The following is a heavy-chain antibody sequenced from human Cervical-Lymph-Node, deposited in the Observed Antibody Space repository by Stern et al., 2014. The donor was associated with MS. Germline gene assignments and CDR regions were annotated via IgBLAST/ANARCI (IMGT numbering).Heavy chain of an antibody. CDR2: IWSDGDK. D-gene: IGHD2/OR15-2a*01. V-gene: IGHV3-33*01. Sequence: VQLVESGGGVVQPGRSLRLSCAASGFTFSTYGIHWVRQAPGKGLEWVAVIWSDGDKYYTDSVKGRFTISRDNSKNTLYLQMDSLRAEDTAVYYCARSLYDAGDYWGQGTLVTVSS. CDR1: GFTFSTYG. CDR3: ARSLYDAGDY. J-gene: IGHJ4*02.